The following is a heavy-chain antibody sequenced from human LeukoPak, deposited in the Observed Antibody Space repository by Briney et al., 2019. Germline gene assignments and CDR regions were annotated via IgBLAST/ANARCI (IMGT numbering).Heavy chain of an antibody. J-gene: IGHJ4*02. V-gene: IGHV1-69*05. Sequence: SVKVSCKASGGTFSSYAISRVRQAPGQGLEWMGRIIPIFGTANYAQKFQGRVTITTDESTSTAYMELSSLRSEDTAVYYCARVDYYDSSGYSEIDYWGQGTLVTVSS. D-gene: IGHD3-22*01. CDR1: GGTFSSYA. CDR3: ARVDYYDSSGYSEIDY. CDR2: IIPIFGTA.